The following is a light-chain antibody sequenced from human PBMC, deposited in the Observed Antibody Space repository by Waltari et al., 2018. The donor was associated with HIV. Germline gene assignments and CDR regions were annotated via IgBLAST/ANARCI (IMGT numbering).Light chain of an antibody. CDR3: QQYINRPPYT. CDR2: GAS. Sequence: EIVMTQSPATLSVSPGERATLSCRASQRVSSNLAWYQQKPGQAPRLLIYGASTRATGVPARFSGSGSGTEFTLTISSLQSEDFAVYYCQQYINRPPYTFGQGTKLEI. J-gene: IGKJ2*01. V-gene: IGKV3-15*01. CDR1: QRVSSN.